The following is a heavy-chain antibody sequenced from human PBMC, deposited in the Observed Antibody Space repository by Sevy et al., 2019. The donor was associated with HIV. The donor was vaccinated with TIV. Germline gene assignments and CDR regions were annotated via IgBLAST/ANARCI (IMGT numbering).Heavy chain of an antibody. Sequence: QLGGSLRLSCAASGFTFSTYDMHWVRQAPGKGLEWVAIISHDGSYRYYADSVRGRFSMSRDSSKNTLYLQMSGLSIEDTAVYYCAKNRPPGGSYFSRHGMDVWGRGTTVTVSS. CDR1: GFTFSTYD. CDR2: ISHDGSYR. D-gene: IGHD3-16*01. CDR3: AKNRPPGGSYFSRHGMDV. V-gene: IGHV3-30*18. J-gene: IGHJ6*02.